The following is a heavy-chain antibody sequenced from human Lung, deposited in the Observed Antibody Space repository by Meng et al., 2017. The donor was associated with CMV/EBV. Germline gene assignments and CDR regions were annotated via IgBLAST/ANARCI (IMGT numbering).Heavy chain of an antibody. CDR1: CGSIGISNW. CDR2: IYHSGST. D-gene: IGHD6-19*01. V-gene: IGHV4-4*02. CDR3: ASFPPPGKQWLVTDY. J-gene: IGHJ4*02. Sequence: VKSQESGPGLVRPSGTLSLTCAVSCGSIGISNWWSWVRQPPGKGLEWIGEIYHSGSTNYNPSLKSRVTISVDKSKNQFSLKLSSVTAADTAVYYCASFPPPGKQWLVTDYWGQGTLVTVSS.